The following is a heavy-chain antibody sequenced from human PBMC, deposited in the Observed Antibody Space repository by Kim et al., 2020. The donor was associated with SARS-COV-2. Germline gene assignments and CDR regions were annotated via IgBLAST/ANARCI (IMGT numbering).Heavy chain of an antibody. D-gene: IGHD6-13*01. V-gene: IGHV1-3*01. J-gene: IGHJ4*02. CDR2: INAGNGNT. CDR3: ARPGIAAAGTGPGIYFDY. Sequence: ASVKVSCKASGYTFTSYAMHWVRQAPGQRLEWMGWINAGNGNTKYSQKFQGRVTITRDTSASTAYMELSSLRSEDTAVYYCARPGIAAAGTGPGIYFDYWGQGTLVTVSS. CDR1: GYTFTSYA.